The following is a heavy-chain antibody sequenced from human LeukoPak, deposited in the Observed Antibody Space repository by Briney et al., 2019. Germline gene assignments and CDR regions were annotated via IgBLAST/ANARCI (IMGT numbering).Heavy chain of an antibody. J-gene: IGHJ4*02. CDR2: IYYSGST. V-gene: IGHV4-39*07. Sequence: SETLSLTCTVSGGTISSSSYYWGWIRQPPGTGLEWIGSIYYSGSTYYNPSLKSRVTISVDTSKNQFSLKLSSVTAADTAVYYCARGSLGYPSDWGQGTLVTVSS. D-gene: IGHD5-12*01. CDR3: ARGSLGYPSD. CDR1: GGTISSSSYY.